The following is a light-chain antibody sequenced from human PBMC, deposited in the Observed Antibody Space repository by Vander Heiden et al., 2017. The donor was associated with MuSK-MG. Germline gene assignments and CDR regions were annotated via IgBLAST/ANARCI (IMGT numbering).Light chain of an antibody. V-gene: IGKV1-39*01. CDR3: QQCDSTPYT. Sequence: DLQLTQSPSSLSASVGDRVTITCRASQSISSYLNWYQQKPGKAPKLLIYAASSLQSGVPSRFSGSGSGTDFTLTISRLQPEDFATYYCQQCDSTPYTFGQGTKLEIK. CDR2: AAS. J-gene: IGKJ2*01. CDR1: QSISSY.